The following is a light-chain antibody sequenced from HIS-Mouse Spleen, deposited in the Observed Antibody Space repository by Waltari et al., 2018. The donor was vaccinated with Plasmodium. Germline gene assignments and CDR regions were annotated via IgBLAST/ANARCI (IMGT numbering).Light chain of an antibody. CDR3: YSTDSSGNHRV. V-gene: IGLV3-10*01. CDR2: EDS. J-gene: IGLJ3*02. CDR1: ALPTKY. Sequence: SYELTQPPSVSVSPGQTDRTTCSGDALPTKYAYWYQQKSGQAPVLVIYEDSKRPSGIPERFSGSSSGTMATLTISGDQVEDEADYYCYSTDSSGNHRVFGGGTKLTVL.